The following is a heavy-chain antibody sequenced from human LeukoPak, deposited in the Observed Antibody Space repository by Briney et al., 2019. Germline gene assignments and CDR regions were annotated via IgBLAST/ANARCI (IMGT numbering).Heavy chain of an antibody. CDR2: ISSSSSYI. J-gene: IGHJ6*04. D-gene: IGHD2-2*01. Sequence: GGSLRLSCAASGFTFSSYSMNWVRQAPGKGLEWVSSISSSSSYIYYADSVKGRFTISRDNAKNSLYLQMNSLRAEDTAVYYCARDRPTSPIVVVPAAIYYYYGMDVWGKGTTVTVSS. CDR1: GFTFSSYS. V-gene: IGHV3-21*01. CDR3: ARDRPTSPIVVVPAAIYYYYGMDV.